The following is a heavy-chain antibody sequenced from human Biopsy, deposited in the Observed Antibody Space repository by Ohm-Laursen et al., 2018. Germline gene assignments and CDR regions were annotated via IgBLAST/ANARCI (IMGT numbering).Heavy chain of an antibody. Sequence: SETLSFTCSVFGGSMSGYEWSWIRLAPGKGLEWIGYIYYSGGTKYNPSLASRAIFSVDMSKSQFSLKLYSVTAADTAVYYCARVEAGTYDALDIWGQGTLVAVSA. J-gene: IGHJ3*02. CDR3: ARVEAGTYDALDI. CDR2: IYYSGGT. D-gene: IGHD1-26*01. CDR1: GGSMSGYE. V-gene: IGHV4-59*01.